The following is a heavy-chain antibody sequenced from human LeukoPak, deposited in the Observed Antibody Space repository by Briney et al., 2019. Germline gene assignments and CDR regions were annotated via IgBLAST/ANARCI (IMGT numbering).Heavy chain of an antibody. CDR2: IDKKDKGYATAT. D-gene: IGHD6-6*01. Sequence: GESLKLSCAASGFTFSGSAIHWVRQPSGKGLEWVGQIDKKDKGYATATAYAASVKGRFTISRDNSNNALYLQMDSLRTEDTAVYYCANWIGSSSRDYWGQGTLVTVSS. V-gene: IGHV3-73*01. J-gene: IGHJ4*02. CDR3: ANWIGSSSRDY. CDR1: GFTFSGSA.